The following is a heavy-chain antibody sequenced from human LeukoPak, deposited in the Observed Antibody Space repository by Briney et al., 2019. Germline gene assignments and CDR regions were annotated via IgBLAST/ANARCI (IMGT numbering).Heavy chain of an antibody. CDR1: GGSISSGGYS. V-gene: IGHV4-30-2*01. D-gene: IGHD1-26*01. CDR2: IYHSGST. Sequence: SETLSLTCAVSGGSISSGGYSWSWIRQPPGKGLEWIGYIYHSGSTYYNPSLKSRVTISVDRPKNQFSLKLSSVTAADTAVYYCARVVVGAIDYWGQGTLVTVSS. J-gene: IGHJ4*02. CDR3: ARVVVGAIDY.